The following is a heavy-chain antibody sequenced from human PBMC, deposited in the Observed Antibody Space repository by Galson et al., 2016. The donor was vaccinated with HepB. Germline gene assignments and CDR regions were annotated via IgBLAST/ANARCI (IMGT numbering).Heavy chain of an antibody. D-gene: IGHD2-15*01. CDR3: ARGPCGGSCYSYSNYYYCYGMDG. CDR2: INHSGST. CDR1: GGSFSDYY. J-gene: IGHJ6*02. V-gene: IGHV4-34*01. Sequence: SETLSLTCVVYGGSFSDYYWSWIRQPPGKGLEWIGEINHSGSTHYNPSLKSRVTISVDTSKNQFSLKLSYVTAADTAVYYCARGPCGGSCYSYSNYYYCYGMDGWGQGTTVTVSS.